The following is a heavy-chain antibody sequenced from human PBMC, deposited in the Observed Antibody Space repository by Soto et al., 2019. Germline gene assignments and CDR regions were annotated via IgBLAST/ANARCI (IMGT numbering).Heavy chain of an antibody. J-gene: IGHJ6*02. CDR2: IVVGSGST. CDR3: SADHPHMAMGWPV. CDR1: GFDFGSFG. V-gene: IGHV1-58*02. Sequence: QMQLVQSAAEVREPGTSVRVSCRASGFDFGSFGIQFLRQTRGRGLEWIGWIVVGSGSTHYARQFQGRVAISRDMSSSTAYLDLYDLTSDDTAVYFCSADHPHMAMGWPVWGQGTTVTVSS. D-gene: IGHD1-26*01.